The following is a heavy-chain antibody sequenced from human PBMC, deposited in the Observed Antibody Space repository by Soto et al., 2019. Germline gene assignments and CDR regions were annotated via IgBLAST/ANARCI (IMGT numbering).Heavy chain of an antibody. CDR2: ISYDGSNK. V-gene: IGHV3-30*18. Sequence: GGSMRLWFGPAGFGCDDYGVRWVRQSPGRGLQWVALISYDGSNKYYADWVKGRFTISRDNSKNTLNLQMNSLRAEDPAVYYCAKCKGTNYYYGLDVWGQGATVTVSS. J-gene: IGHJ6*02. CDR1: GFGCDDYG. CDR3: AKCKGTNYYYGLDV. D-gene: IGHD1-1*01.